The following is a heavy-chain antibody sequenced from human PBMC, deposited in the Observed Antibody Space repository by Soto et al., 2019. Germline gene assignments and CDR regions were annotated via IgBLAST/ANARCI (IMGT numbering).Heavy chain of an antibody. Sequence: SETLSLTCTVSGGSISSGNYYWSWIRQPPGKGLEWIGFISYSGSTYYSTSLKSRVTISVDTSKSQFSLNLSFVTSADTAVYYCATMGTPATGLYFFDYWGQGSLVTVSS. CDR2: ISYSGST. J-gene: IGHJ4*02. CDR3: ATMGTPATGLYFFDY. V-gene: IGHV4-30-4*01. CDR1: GGSISSGNYY. D-gene: IGHD2-15*01.